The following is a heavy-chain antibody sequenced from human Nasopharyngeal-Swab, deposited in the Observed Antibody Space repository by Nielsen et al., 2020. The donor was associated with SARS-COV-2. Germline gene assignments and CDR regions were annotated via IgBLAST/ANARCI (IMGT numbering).Heavy chain of an antibody. CDR2: ISGSGFT. V-gene: IGHV3-23*01. J-gene: IGHJ4*02. CDR3: AKGGLFYCSSTSCYGFDY. Sequence: WIRQPPGKGLEWVSSISGSGFTYYSDSVKGRFTISRDNSMDTLYLQMNSLRAEDTAVYYCAKGGLFYCSSTSCYGFDYWGQGTLVTVSS. D-gene: IGHD2-2*01.